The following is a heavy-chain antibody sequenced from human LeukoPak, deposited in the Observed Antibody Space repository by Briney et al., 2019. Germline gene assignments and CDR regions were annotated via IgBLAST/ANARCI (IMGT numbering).Heavy chain of an antibody. CDR1: GYSISSGYY. D-gene: IGHD6-13*01. CDR2: IYHSGST. J-gene: IGHJ4*02. Sequence: PSETLSLTCAVSGYSISSGYYWGWIRQPPGKGLEWIGSIYHSGSTYYNPSLKSRVTTSVDTSKNQFSLKLSSVTAADTAVYYCARDLGGYSRNFDYWGQGTLVTVSS. CDR3: ARDLGGYSRNFDY. V-gene: IGHV4-38-2*02.